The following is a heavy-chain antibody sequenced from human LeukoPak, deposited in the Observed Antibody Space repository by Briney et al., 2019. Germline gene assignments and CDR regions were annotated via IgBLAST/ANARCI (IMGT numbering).Heavy chain of an antibody. J-gene: IGHJ4*02. V-gene: IGHV3-21*01. D-gene: IGHD6-19*01. CDR3: ASLISVAATDY. Sequence: PGGSLRLSCAASGFTFSSYTMNWARQAPGKGLQWVSSISSSGSLIYYADSVKGRFTISRDNAKNSLYLQMNSLRAEDTAVYYCASLISVAATDYWGQGTLVTVSS. CDR1: GFTFSSYT. CDR2: ISSSGSLI.